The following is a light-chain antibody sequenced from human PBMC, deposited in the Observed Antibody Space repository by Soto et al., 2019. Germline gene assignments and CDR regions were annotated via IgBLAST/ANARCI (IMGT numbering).Light chain of an antibody. J-gene: IGKJ5*01. V-gene: IGKV3-20*01. CDR1: QSVSSSF. Sequence: EIVLTQSPVTLSLSPWERATLSCRASQSVSSSFLAWYQQKPGQAPRLLIYGASSRATGIPDRFSGSGSGTDFTLTISRLEPEDFAVYYCQQYGTSPITFGQGTRLEIK. CDR2: GAS. CDR3: QQYGTSPIT.